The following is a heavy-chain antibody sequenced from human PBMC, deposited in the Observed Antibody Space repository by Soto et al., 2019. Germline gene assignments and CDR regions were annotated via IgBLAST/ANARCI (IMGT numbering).Heavy chain of an antibody. Sequence: QVQLQESGPGLVKPSETLSLTCTVSGGSISSYYWSWIRQPPGKGLEWIGYIYYSGRTNYNPSLKSRVTISVDTSKNQFSLKLSSVTAADTAVYYCARETYDFWSGPNGYYYYMDVWGKGTTVTVSS. CDR3: ARETYDFWSGPNGYYYYMDV. CDR2: IYYSGRT. J-gene: IGHJ6*03. CDR1: GGSISSYY. D-gene: IGHD3-3*01. V-gene: IGHV4-59*01.